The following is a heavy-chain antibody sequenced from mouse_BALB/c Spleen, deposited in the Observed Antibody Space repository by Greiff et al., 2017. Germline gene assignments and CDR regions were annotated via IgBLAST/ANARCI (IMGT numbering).Heavy chain of an antibody. CDR2: IYPGDGDT. V-gene: IGHV1-80*01. J-gene: IGHJ1*01. Sequence: QVHVKQSGAELVRPGSSVKISCKASGYAFSSYWMNWVKQRPGQGLEWIGQIYPGDGDTNYNGKFKGKATLTADKSSSTAYMQLSSLTSEDSAVYFCARFTTVVDWYFDVWGAGTTVTVSS. CDR1: GYAFSSYW. D-gene: IGHD1-1*01. CDR3: ARFTTVVDWYFDV.